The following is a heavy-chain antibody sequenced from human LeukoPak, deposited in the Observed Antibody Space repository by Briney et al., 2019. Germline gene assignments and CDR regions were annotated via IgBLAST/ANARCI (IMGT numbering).Heavy chain of an antibody. CDR3: TRDMRPGGADV. Sequence: GGSLSLSCSISGFTFTDYAVHWVRQVPGKGLEWVSGILWNGGETGYADSVKGRFTISRDKVKNFLYLQMNSLRVEDTALYFCTRDMRPGGADVWGQGTTVTVSS. D-gene: IGHD4-17*01. V-gene: IGHV3-9*01. J-gene: IGHJ6*02. CDR2: ILWNGGET. CDR1: GFTFTDYA.